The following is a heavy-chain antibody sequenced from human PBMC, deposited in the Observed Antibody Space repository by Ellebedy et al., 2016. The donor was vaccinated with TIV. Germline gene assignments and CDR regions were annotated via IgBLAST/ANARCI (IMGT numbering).Heavy chain of an antibody. CDR2: ISYDGITK. D-gene: IGHD5/OR15-5a*01. J-gene: IGHJ4*02. CDR1: GFAFSTYS. V-gene: IGHV3-30-3*01. Sequence: PGGSLRLSCALSGFAFSTYSMHWVRQAPGKGLEWVAIISYDGITKSYADSVKDRFTISRDNSKNSLYLHMNSLRTEDTAVYHCASPVELSTGYYFDYWGQGTLVTVSS. CDR3: ASPVELSTGYYFDY.